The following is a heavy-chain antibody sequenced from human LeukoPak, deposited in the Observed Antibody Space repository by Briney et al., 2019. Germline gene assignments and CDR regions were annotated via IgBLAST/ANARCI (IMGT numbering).Heavy chain of an antibody. CDR2: ISYDGSNK. Sequence: TGGSLRLSCAASEFTFSSYGMHWVRQAPGKGLEWVALISYDGSNKNHADSVKGRFTISRDNSKNTLYLQMNSLTVEDTAVYYCARLKAVAGFNDAFDIWGQGTMVTVSS. CDR3: ARLKAVAGFNDAFDI. J-gene: IGHJ3*02. V-gene: IGHV3-30*19. D-gene: IGHD6-19*01. CDR1: EFTFSSYG.